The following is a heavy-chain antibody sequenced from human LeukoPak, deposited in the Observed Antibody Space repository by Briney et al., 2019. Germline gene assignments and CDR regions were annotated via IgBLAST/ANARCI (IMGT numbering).Heavy chain of an antibody. D-gene: IGHD6-13*01. J-gene: IGHJ6*02. CDR1: GFTFDDFA. Sequence: GGSPRLSCAASGFTFDDFAMHWVRQGPGKGLEWVSLISGDGNRIHCADSVKGRFTISRDNSKNSLYLQMNSLRTEDTALYYCAKAIEPRAAARPYGMDVWGQGTTVTVSS. V-gene: IGHV3-43*02. CDR2: ISGDGNRI. CDR3: AKAIEPRAAARPYGMDV.